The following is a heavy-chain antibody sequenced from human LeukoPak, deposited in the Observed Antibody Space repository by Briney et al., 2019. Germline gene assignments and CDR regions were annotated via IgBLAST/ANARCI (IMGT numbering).Heavy chain of an antibody. CDR2: ISGSGGST. Sequence: GGSLRLSCTTSKFNFNSYGMTWVRQAPGKGPEWVSSISGSGGSTQYAASVQGRFTISRDNSTNTLYLQMNSLRAEDTAVYYCAKDPNGDYIGTFDIWGQGTVVTVSS. CDR3: AKDPNGDYIGTFDI. D-gene: IGHD4-17*01. J-gene: IGHJ3*02. CDR1: KFNFNSYG. V-gene: IGHV3-23*01.